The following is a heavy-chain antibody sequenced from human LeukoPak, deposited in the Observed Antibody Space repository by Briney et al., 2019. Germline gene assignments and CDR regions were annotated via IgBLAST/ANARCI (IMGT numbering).Heavy chain of an antibody. J-gene: IGHJ6*04. CDR1: GYTFDIYN. CDR3: ARGGIRDSNNVNYLYMDV. V-gene: IGHV1-8*01. Sequence: ASVKVSCKASGYTFDIYNVYWVRQATGKGFEWMGWMSPRTGFAGYAQKFQDRVNMTRNTFITTAYMELTSLRSEDTAVYFCARGGIRDSNNVNYLYMDVWGKGTTVIVSS. D-gene: IGHD4-11*01. CDR2: MSPRTGFA.